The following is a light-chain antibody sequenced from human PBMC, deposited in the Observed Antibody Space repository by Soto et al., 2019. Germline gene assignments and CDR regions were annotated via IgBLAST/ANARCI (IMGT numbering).Light chain of an antibody. V-gene: IGLV6-57*02. CDR2: EDN. CDR3: QFYDGNNMV. Sequence: NFMLTQPHSVSESPGKTVTISCTGSSGSIASGYVQWYQQRPGSAPTTLIYEDNLRPAGVPDRFSGSSDSSSNSASLTISGLRPEDEADYYCQFYDGNNMVFGGGTKLTVL. J-gene: IGLJ2*01. CDR1: SGSIASGY.